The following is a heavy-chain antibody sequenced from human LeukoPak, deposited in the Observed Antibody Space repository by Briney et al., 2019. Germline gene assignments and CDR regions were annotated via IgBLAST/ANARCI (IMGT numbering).Heavy chain of an antibody. V-gene: IGHV3-30*03. CDR2: ISFDGSGK. Sequence: GGSLRLSCAASGFSFSAYGMPWARQAPGKGLEWVAVISFDGSGKYYADSVKGRFTISRDDSKNTLDLQMNSLRAEDTAVYYCARDFNLGTTDSYWGQGTLVTVSS. J-gene: IGHJ4*02. D-gene: IGHD4-11*01. CDR1: GFSFSAYG. CDR3: ARDFNLGTTDSY.